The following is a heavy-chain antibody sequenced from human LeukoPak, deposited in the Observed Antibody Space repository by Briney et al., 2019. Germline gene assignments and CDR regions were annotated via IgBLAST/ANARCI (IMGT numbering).Heavy chain of an antibody. CDR1: GGSISSSSYY. V-gene: IGHV4-39*07. Sequence: KTSETLSLTCTVSGGSISSSSYYWGWIRQPPGKGLEWIGSIYYSGSTYYNPSLKSRVTISVDTSKNQFSLKLSSVTAADTAVYYCARDQGWGQPYYFDYWGQGTLVTVSS. D-gene: IGHD1-26*01. CDR2: IYYSGST. J-gene: IGHJ4*02. CDR3: ARDQGWGQPYYFDY.